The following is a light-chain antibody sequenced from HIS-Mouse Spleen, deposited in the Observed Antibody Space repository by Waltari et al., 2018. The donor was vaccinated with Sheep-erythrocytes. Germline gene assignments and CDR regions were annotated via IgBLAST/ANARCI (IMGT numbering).Light chain of an antibody. CDR3: CSYAGSSTYVV. CDR1: SSDVGSYNL. CDR2: EGS. J-gene: IGLJ2*01. Sequence: QSALTQPASVSGSPGQSITISCTGTSSDVGSYNLVPWYQQHPGKAPKLMIYEGSKRPSGVSHRVSGSKSGNTASLTISGLQAEDEADYYCCSYAGSSTYVVFGGGTKLTVL. V-gene: IGLV2-23*01.